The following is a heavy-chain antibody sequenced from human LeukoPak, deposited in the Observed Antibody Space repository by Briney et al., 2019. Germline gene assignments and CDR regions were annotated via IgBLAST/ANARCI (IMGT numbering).Heavy chain of an antibody. Sequence: GGSLRLSCAASGFTVSSNYMSWVRQAPGNGLEWVSIIYSGGNTYYADSVKGRFTISRDNSKNTLYLQMNSLRAEDTAVFYCARVAQVQYHFDFWGQGTLVTVSS. CDR1: GFTVSSNY. J-gene: IGHJ4*02. CDR3: ARVAQVQYHFDF. CDR2: IYSGGNT. D-gene: IGHD2-2*01. V-gene: IGHV3-66*01.